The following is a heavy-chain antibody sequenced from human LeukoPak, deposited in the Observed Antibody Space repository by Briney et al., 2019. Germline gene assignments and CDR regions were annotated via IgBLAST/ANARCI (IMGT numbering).Heavy chain of an antibody. CDR2: ISGSGGNT. CDR3: AKDWEGMVRGVIITPPAVFDP. D-gene: IGHD3-10*01. V-gene: IGHV3-23*01. Sequence: PGGSLRLSCAASGFTFSSYAMSWVRQAPGKGLEWVSAISGSGGNTYYADSVKGRFTISRDNSKNTLYLQMNSLRAEDTAVYYCAKDWEGMVRGVIITPPAVFDPWGQGTLVTVSS. J-gene: IGHJ5*02. CDR1: GFTFSSYA.